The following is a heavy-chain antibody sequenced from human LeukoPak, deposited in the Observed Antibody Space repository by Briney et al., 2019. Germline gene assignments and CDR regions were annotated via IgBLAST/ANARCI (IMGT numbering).Heavy chain of an antibody. CDR3: ATESGGDWLRIQH. Sequence: ASVKVSCTASGGTFSSYAISWVRQAPGQGLEWMGGIIPIFGTANYAQKFQGRVTITADESTSTAYMELSSLRSEDTAVYYCATESGGDWLRIQHWGQGTLVTVSS. CDR1: GGTFSSYA. J-gene: IGHJ1*01. CDR2: IIPIFGTA. D-gene: IGHD2-21*02. V-gene: IGHV1-69*13.